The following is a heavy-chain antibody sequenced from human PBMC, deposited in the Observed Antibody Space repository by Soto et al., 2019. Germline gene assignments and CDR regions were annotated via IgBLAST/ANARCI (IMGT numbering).Heavy chain of an antibody. V-gene: IGHV1-46*01. CDR2: INPSGGST. Sequence: ASVKVSCKASGYXFTSYYMHWVRQAPGQGLEWMGIINPSGGSTSYAQKFQGRVTMTTDTSTSTAYMELRSLRSDDTAVYYCARKDYPVDYWGQGTLVTVSS. CDR3: ARKDYPVDY. J-gene: IGHJ4*02. D-gene: IGHD3-16*01. CDR1: GYXFTSYY.